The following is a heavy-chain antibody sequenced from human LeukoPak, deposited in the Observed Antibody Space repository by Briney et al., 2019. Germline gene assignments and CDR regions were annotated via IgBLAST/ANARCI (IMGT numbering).Heavy chain of an antibody. CDR3: AGRQRWPFDY. J-gene: IGHJ4*02. Sequence: KTSETLSLTCAVYGGSFSGYYWSWIRQPPGKGLEWIGEINHSGSTNYNPSLKSRVTISVDTSKNQFSLKLSSVTAADTAVYYCAGRQRWPFDYWGQGSLVIVSS. D-gene: IGHD4-23*01. CDR1: GGSFSGYY. V-gene: IGHV4-34*01. CDR2: INHSGST.